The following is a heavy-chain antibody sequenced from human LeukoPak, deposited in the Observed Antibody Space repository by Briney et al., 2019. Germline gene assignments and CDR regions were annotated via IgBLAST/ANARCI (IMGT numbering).Heavy chain of an antibody. CDR2: ISGHNGNT. CDR3: ARIWAEFQLVSDF. D-gene: IGHD3-10*01. CDR1: GYTFNSYL. Sequence: GASVNVSCKASGYTFNSYLISWVRQVPGQGLEWMGWISGHNGNTDYAQKFKDRVTLTTDTSTSTACMELRSLTSDDTAVYYCARIWAEFQLVSDFWGQGTLITVSP. J-gene: IGHJ4*02. V-gene: IGHV1-18*01.